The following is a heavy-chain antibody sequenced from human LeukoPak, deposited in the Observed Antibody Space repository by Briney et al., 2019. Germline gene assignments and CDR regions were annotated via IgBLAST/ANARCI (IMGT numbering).Heavy chain of an antibody. CDR3: ATVRSYGAFDI. CDR1: GGTFSSYA. V-gene: IGHV1-69*06. J-gene: IGHJ3*02. D-gene: IGHD3-16*01. Sequence: ASVKVSCKASGGTFSSYAISWVRQAPGQGLEWMGGIIPIFGTANYAQRFQGRVTMTEDTSTDTAYMELSSLRSEDTAVYYCATVRSYGAFDIWGQGTMVTVSS. CDR2: IIPIFGTA.